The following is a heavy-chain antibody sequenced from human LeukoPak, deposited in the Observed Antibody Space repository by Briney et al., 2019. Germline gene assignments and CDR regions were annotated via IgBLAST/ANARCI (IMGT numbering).Heavy chain of an antibody. J-gene: IGHJ6*02. V-gene: IGHV1-18*01. Sequence: ASVKVSCKAPGYTFTSCGISWVRQAPGQGLEWMGWISAYNGNTNYAQKLQGRVTMTTDTSTSTAYMELRSLRSDDTAVYYCAVNFWSGYYPYYYGMDVWGQGTTVTVSS. D-gene: IGHD3-3*01. CDR3: AVNFWSGYYPYYYGMDV. CDR2: ISAYNGNT. CDR1: GYTFTSCG.